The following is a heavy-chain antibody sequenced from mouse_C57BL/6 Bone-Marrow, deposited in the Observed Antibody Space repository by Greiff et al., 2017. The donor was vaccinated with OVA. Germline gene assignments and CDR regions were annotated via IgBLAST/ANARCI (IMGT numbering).Heavy chain of an antibody. CDR1: GYTFSRYW. CDR3: ARYQYYFDY. V-gene: IGHV1-53*01. J-gene: IGHJ2*01. CDR2: INPSNGGT. Sequence: VKLLESGAELARPGASVKLSCKASGYTFSRYWLHWVNQRPGQGLEWIGNINPSNGGTNYNEKFKSKATLTVDKSSSTAYMQLSSLTSADSAFYYWARYQYYFDYWGQGTTLTVSS.